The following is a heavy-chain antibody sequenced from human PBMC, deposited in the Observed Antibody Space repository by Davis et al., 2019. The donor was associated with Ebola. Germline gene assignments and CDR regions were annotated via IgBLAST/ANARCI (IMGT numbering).Heavy chain of an antibody. V-gene: IGHV1-3*01. CDR3: AREDIVLMVYAKTPYYYGMDV. CDR2: INAGNGNT. J-gene: IGHJ6*04. D-gene: IGHD2-8*01. CDR1: GYTFTSYA. Sequence: AASVKVSCKASGYTFTSYAMHWVRQAPGQRLEWMGWINAGNGNTKYSQKFQGRVTITRDTSASTVYMELSSLRSEDTAVYYCAREDIVLMVYAKTPYYYGMDVWGKGTTVTVSS.